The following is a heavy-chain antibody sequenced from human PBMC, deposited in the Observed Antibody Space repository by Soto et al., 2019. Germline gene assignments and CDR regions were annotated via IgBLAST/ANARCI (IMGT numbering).Heavy chain of an antibody. CDR1: GGSISSGGYY. CDR2: IYYSGST. V-gene: IGHV4-31*03. CDR3: ARAAPMTTVFSWYFDL. D-gene: IGHD4-17*01. Sequence: SETLSLTCTVSGGSISSGGYYWSWIRQHPGKGLEWIGYIYYSGSTYYNPSLKSRVTISVDTSKNQFSLKLSSVTAADTAVYYCARAAPMTTVFSWYFDLWGRGTLVTVSS. J-gene: IGHJ2*01.